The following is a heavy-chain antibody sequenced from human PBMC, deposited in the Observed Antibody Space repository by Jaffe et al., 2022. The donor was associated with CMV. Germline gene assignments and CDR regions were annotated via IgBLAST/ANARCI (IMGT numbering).Heavy chain of an antibody. CDR3: STVHCSGGNCYVGNSDY. V-gene: IGHV3-15*01. Sequence: EVQLVESGGGLVEPGGSLRLSCVASGFTFSYAWMSWVRQAPGKGLEWVGRIKSKINGGTTDYAAPAKGRFTISRDDSKNTLYLQMNSLQTEDTAEYYCSTVHCSGGNCYVGNSDYWGQGTLVIVSS. CDR2: IKSKINGGTT. D-gene: IGHD2-15*01. J-gene: IGHJ4*02. CDR1: GFTFSYAW.